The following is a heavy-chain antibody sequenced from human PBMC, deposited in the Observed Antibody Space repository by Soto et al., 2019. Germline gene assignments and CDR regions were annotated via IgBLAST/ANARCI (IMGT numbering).Heavy chain of an antibody. CDR2: IYYSGST. CDR1: GGSISRGYYY. Sequence: QVQLQESGPGLVMPSQTLSLTCTVYGGSISRGYYYWSWLRQHPGKGLEWIGYIYYSGSTYYNPSLKSRVTISVDTSKNQFSLKLSSVTAADTAVYYCARWWSGSRQGFDPWGQGTMVTVSS. CDR3: ARWWSGSRQGFDP. J-gene: IGHJ5*02. D-gene: IGHD3-3*01. V-gene: IGHV4-31*03.